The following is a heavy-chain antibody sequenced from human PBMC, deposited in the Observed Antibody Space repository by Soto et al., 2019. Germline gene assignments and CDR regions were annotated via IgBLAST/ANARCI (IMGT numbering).Heavy chain of an antibody. D-gene: IGHD2-15*01. CDR2: ISYDGSNK. Sequence: QVQLVESGGGVVQPGRSLRLSCAASGFTFSSYGMHWVRQAPGKGLEWVAVISYDGSNKYYADSVKGRFTISRDNSKNTLYLQMNSLRAEDTAVCYCAKAVEKVVVVAAPMLGIDYWGQGTLVTVSS. V-gene: IGHV3-30*18. CDR3: AKAVEKVVVVAAPMLGIDY. CDR1: GFTFSSYG. J-gene: IGHJ4*02.